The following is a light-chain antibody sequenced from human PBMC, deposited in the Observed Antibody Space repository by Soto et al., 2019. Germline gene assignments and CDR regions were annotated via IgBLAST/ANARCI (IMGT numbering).Light chain of an antibody. V-gene: IGLV1-47*01. CDR1: SSNIGSNY. CDR2: RNN. CDR3: AAWDDSLSGPAV. Sequence: QAVVTQPPSASGTPGQRVTISCSGSSSNIGSNYVYWYQQLPGTAPKLLIYRNNQRPSGVPDRFSGSKSGTSASLAISGLRSEDEADYYCAAWDDSLSGPAVFGGGTKLTVL. J-gene: IGLJ2*01.